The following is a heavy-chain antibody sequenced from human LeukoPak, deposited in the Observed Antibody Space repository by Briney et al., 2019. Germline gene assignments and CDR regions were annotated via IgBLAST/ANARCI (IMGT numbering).Heavy chain of an antibody. J-gene: IGHJ4*02. CDR1: GFTVTNYA. V-gene: IGHV3-23*01. CDR3: AKWGDYDILTGYYDPDY. Sequence: GASLRLSCAASGFTVTNYAMYWVRQAPGKGLEWVSAISGRDDSTYYADSVKGRFTISRDTSKNTLFLQMNSLRAEGTAVYYCAKWGDYDILTGYYDPDYWGQGTLVTVSS. D-gene: IGHD3-9*01. CDR2: ISGRDDST.